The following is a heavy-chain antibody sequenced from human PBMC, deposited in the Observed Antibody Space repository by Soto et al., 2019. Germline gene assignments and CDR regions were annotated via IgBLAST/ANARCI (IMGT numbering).Heavy chain of an antibody. Sequence: EVQLLESGGGLVQPGGSPRLSCAASGFTFSSYAMNWVRQAPGKGMEWVSVISGSGGSTYYADSVKGRFTFSRDNSKNTLYLQMNSLRAEDTAVYYCAKRATGTYFDYWGQGTLVTVSS. CDR3: AKRATGTYFDY. D-gene: IGHD1-1*01. J-gene: IGHJ4*02. CDR2: ISGSGGST. V-gene: IGHV3-23*01. CDR1: GFTFSSYA.